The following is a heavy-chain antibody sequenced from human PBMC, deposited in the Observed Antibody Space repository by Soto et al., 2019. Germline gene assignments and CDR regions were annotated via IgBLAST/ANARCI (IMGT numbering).Heavy chain of an antibody. Sequence: QVQLQESGPGLVKPSETLSLTCTVSGGSISSYYWSWIRQPPGKGLEWIGFIFYSGSTSYNPSLKGRVTRSVDTSEYQFSLKLNSVTAGDTAVYYCASMIGDPVLSFDSWGQGTLVAVSS. V-gene: IGHV4-59*01. D-gene: IGHD3-10*02. J-gene: IGHJ5*01. CDR3: ASMIGDPVLSFDS. CDR2: IFYSGST. CDR1: GGSISSYY.